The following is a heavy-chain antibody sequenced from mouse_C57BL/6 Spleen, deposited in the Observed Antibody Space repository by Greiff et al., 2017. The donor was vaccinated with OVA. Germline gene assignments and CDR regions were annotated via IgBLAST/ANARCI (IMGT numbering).Heavy chain of an antibody. D-gene: IGHD1-1*01. Sequence: EVQLQQSGPELVKPGASVKISCKASGYTFTDYYMNWVKQSHGKSLEWIGDINPNNGGTSYNQKFKGKATLTVDKSSSTAYMELRSLTSEDSAVYYCARARIGSRYYFDYWGQGTTLTVSS. CDR1: GYTFTDYY. CDR3: ARARIGSRYYFDY. J-gene: IGHJ2*01. CDR2: INPNNGGT. V-gene: IGHV1-26*01.